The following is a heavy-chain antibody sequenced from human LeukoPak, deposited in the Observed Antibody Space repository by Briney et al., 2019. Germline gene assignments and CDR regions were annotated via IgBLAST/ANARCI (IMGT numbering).Heavy chain of an antibody. CDR2: IIPIFGTA. CDR1: GGTFSSYA. J-gene: IGHJ4*02. Sequence: SVKVSCRASGGTFSSYAISWVRQAPGQGLEWMGGIIPIFGTANYAQKFQGRVTITADESTSTAYMELSSLRSEDTAVYYCARANYYGSGSYSFGFDYWGQGTLVTVSS. D-gene: IGHD3-10*01. V-gene: IGHV1-69*13. CDR3: ARANYYGSGSYSFGFDY.